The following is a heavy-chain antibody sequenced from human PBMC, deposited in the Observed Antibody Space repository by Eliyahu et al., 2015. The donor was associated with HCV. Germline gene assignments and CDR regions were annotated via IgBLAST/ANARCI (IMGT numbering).Heavy chain of an antibody. Sequence: QLQLQESGPGLVKPSETLSLTCTVSGGSISSXSYYWGWIRXPPGKGLXXIGSIYYSGSTYYNPSLKSRVTISVDTSKNQFSLKLSSVTAADTAVYYCASLPRPGGTTSFPSKDYYYYGMDVWGQGTTVTVSS. CDR2: IYYSGST. CDR3: ASLPRPGGTTSFPSKDYYYYGMDV. J-gene: IGHJ6*02. D-gene: IGHD1-7*01. CDR1: GGSISSXSYY. V-gene: IGHV4-39*01.